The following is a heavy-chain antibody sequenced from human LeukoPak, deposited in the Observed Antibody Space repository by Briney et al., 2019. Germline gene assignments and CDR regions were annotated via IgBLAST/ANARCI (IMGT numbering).Heavy chain of an antibody. CDR3: ARWRGLQSEFDC. V-gene: IGHV3-7*01. D-gene: IGHD5-24*01. CDR1: GFTFSSHS. CDR2: IGLDGAQK. J-gene: IGHJ4*02. Sequence: GGSLRLSCAASGFTFSSHSMGWVRQAPGKGLECVATIGLDGAQKDFVDSVKGRFTLSRDNAKNSLFLEMNRLRVKGTAVYYCARWRGLQSEFDCWGQGTLVTVSS.